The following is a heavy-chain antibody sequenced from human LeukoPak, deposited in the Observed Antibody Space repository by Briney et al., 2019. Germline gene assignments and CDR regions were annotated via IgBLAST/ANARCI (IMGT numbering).Heavy chain of an antibody. CDR2: IFYSGST. V-gene: IGHV4-59*08. CDR1: GGSISGHH. D-gene: IGHD3-10*01. CDR3: ARQSPTYFGSGMGPFDI. Sequence: PSETLSLTCTVSGGSISGHHWSWIRQAPGKGLEWIGNIFYSGSTNYNPSLESRVTMAVDTSRNQFSLKLNSVTAADTAVYYCARQSPTYFGSGMGPFDIWGQGTTVTVSS. J-gene: IGHJ3*02.